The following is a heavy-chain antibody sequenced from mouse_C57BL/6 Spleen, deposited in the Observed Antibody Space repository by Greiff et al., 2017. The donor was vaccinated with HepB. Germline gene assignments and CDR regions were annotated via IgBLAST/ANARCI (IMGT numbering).Heavy chain of an antibody. V-gene: IGHV5-9*01. Sequence: EVKLQESGGGLVKPGGSLKLSCAASGFTFSSYTMSWVRQTPEKRLEWVATISGGGGNTYYPDSVKGRFTISRDNAKNTLYLQMSSLRSEDTALYYCARHEDGSSSFDYWGQGTTLTVSS. CDR3: ARHEDGSSSFDY. D-gene: IGHD1-1*01. J-gene: IGHJ2*01. CDR1: GFTFSSYT. CDR2: ISGGGGNT.